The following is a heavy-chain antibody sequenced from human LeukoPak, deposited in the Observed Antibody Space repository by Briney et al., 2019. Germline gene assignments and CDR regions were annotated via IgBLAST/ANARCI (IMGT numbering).Heavy chain of an antibody. D-gene: IGHD1-1*01. J-gene: IGHJ4*02. Sequence: PGGSLRLSCAASGFTFSDYYMSWIRQAPGKGLEWVSYISSCGSTIYYADSVKGRFTISRDNAKNSLYLQMNSLRAEDTAVYFCAKSRSGSANWALQIFDNWGQGTLVTVSS. CDR1: GFTFSDYY. V-gene: IGHV3-11*01. CDR3: AKSRSGSANWALQIFDN. CDR2: ISSCGSTI.